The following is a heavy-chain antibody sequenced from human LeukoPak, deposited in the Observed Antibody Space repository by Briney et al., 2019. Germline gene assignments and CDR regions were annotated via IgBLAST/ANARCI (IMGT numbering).Heavy chain of an antibody. CDR2: IIPIFGTA. D-gene: IGHD1-1*01. CDR3: ARAHRQLERLGRYYFDY. CDR1: GDTFSNHA. Sequence: GASVKVSCKASGDTFSNHAVSWVRQAPGQGLEWMGGIIPIFGTANYAQKFQGRVTITADESTSTAYMELSSLRSEDTAVYYCARAHRQLERLGRYYFDYWGQGTLVTVSS. V-gene: IGHV1-69*13. J-gene: IGHJ4*02.